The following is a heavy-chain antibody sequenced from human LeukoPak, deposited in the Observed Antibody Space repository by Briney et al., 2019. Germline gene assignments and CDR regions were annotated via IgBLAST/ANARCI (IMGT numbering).Heavy chain of an antibody. CDR3: ARVGGYSGPLDVYGMDV. J-gene: IGHJ6*02. CDR1: GFTFSSYA. V-gene: IGHV3-21*01. D-gene: IGHD5-12*01. Sequence: PGGSLRLSCAASGFTFSSYAMSWVRQAPGKGLEWVSSISSSSSYIYYADSVKGRFTISRDNAKNSLYLQMNSLRAEDTAVYYCARVGGYSGPLDVYGMDVWGQGTTVTVSS. CDR2: ISSSSSYI.